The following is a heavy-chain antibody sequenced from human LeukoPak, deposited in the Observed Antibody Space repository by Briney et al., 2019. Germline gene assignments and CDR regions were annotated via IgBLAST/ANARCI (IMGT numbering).Heavy chain of an antibody. CDR2: IYTSGST. Sequence: PSQTLSLTCTVSGGSISSGSYYWSWIRQPAGKGLEWIVRIYTSGSTNYNPSLKSRVTISVDTSKNQFSLKLSSVTAADTAVYYCARELREGYCTNGVCLPFDYWGQGTLVTVSS. V-gene: IGHV4-61*02. D-gene: IGHD2-8*01. CDR1: GGSISSGSYY. CDR3: ARELREGYCTNGVCLPFDY. J-gene: IGHJ4*02.